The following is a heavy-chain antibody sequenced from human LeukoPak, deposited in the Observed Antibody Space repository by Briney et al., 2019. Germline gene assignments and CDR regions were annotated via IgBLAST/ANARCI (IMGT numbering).Heavy chain of an antibody. CDR3: VRGGPNKSGWTLDY. V-gene: IGHV1-3*01. CDR2: FNSDTGNT. Sequence: ASVKVSCKASGYSLTNYAIHWVRQAPGQRLEWMGWFNSDTGNTDYSQKFQGRVTISRDTSANTAYMELNRLRPEDTAVFYCVRGGPNKSGWTLDYWGQGTLVTVSA. D-gene: IGHD6-19*01. J-gene: IGHJ4*02. CDR1: GYSLTNYA.